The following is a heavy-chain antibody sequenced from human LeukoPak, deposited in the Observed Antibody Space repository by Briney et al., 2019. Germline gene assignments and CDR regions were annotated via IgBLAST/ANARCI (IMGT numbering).Heavy chain of an antibody. D-gene: IGHD1-26*01. J-gene: IGHJ3*01. CDR1: GYNFATYW. V-gene: IGHV5-51*01. Sequence: GESLKISCQGSGYNFATYWIGWVRQTPGKGLEWMGIFYPLRSEARYSPSFQGLVTMSVDRSIDTAYLQWTTVKASDTAIYYCVGPSGATKTDDFDVWGQGTLVTVSS. CDR3: VGPSGATKTDDFDV. CDR2: FYPLRSEA.